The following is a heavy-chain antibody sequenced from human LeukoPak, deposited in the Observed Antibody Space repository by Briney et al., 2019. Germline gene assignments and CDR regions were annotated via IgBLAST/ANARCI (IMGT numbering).Heavy chain of an antibody. CDR1: GGSISSGGYY. J-gene: IGHJ6*02. CDR3: ARDVVRGGYYYYYGMDV. Sequence: SETLSLTYTVSGGSISSGGYYWSWIRQHPGKGLEWIGYIYYSGSTYYNPSLKSRVTISVDTSKNQFSLKLSSVTAADTAVYYCARDVVRGGYYYYYGMDVWGQGTTVTVSS. V-gene: IGHV4-31*03. D-gene: IGHD3-16*01. CDR2: IYYSGST.